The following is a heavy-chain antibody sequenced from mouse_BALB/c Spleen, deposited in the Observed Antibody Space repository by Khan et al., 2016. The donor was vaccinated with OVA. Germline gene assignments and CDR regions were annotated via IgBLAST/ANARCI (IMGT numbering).Heavy chain of an antibody. V-gene: IGHV3-2*02. J-gene: IGHJ2*01. CDR2: ISYSGNT. Sequence: EVQLQESGPGLVKPSQSLSLTCTVTGYSITSDYAWNWIRQFPGNKLEWMGYISYSGNTNNNPSLRRRISITRDTSKNQFFLQLNSVTTEDTATYYCARVYGGDFDYWGQGTTLTVSS. D-gene: IGHD1-1*01. CDR1: GYSITSDYA. CDR3: ARVYGGDFDY.